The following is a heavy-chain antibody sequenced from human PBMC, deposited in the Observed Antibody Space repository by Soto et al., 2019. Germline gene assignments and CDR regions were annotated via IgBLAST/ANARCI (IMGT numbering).Heavy chain of an antibody. CDR1: GCTFDDYA. V-gene: IGHV3-9*01. J-gene: IGHJ1*01. Sequence: SLGLAWAASGCTFDDYAMHWVRKVPGKGLEWVSVINWNSGSIGYGDSVKVRFAISRDNAKNSLHLQMNSLSAEDTAFYYCVKDESINWYSGHFRHWGQGTLVTVYS. D-gene: IGHD6-13*01. CDR2: INWNSGSI. CDR3: VKDESINWYSGHFRH.